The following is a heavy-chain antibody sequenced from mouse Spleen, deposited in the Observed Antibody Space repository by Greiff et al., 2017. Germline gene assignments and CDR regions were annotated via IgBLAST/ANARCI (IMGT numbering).Heavy chain of an antibody. J-gene: IGHJ4*01. CDR2: INPSNGRT. D-gene: IGHD1-2*01. CDR1: GYTFTSYW. V-gene: IGHV1S81*02. Sequence: VQLQQPGAELVKPGASVKLSCKASGYTFTSYWMHWVKQRPGQGLEWIGEINPSNGRTNYNEKFKSKATLTVDKSSSTAYMQLSSLTSEDSAVYYCARRLRLQGDAMDYWGQGTSVTVSS. CDR3: ARRLRLQGDAMDY.